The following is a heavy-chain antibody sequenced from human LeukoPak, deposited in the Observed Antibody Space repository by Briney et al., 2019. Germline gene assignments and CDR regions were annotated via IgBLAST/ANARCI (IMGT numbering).Heavy chain of an antibody. CDR1: GGSISSHY. CDR2: IYYSGST. D-gene: IGHD5-24*01. Sequence: PSETLSLTCTVSGGSISSHYWSWIRQPPGKGLEWIGYIYYSGSTNYNPSLKSRVTISVDTSKNQFSLKLSSVTAADTAVYYCARGFRDGYNSFWFDPWGQGTLVTVSS. V-gene: IGHV4-59*11. J-gene: IGHJ5*02. CDR3: ARGFRDGYNSFWFDP.